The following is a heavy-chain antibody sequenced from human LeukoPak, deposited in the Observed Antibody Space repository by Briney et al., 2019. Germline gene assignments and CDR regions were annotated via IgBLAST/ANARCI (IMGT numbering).Heavy chain of an antibody. Sequence: GGSLRLSCAASGFTFSSYEMNWVRQAPGKGLEWVSYISSSGSTIYYADSVKGRFTISRDNAKNALYLQLNSLRADDTAVYYCARDHFSGCPDYWGQGTLVTVSS. J-gene: IGHJ4*02. CDR1: GFTFSSYE. CDR3: ARDHFSGCPDY. V-gene: IGHV3-48*03. D-gene: IGHD6-19*01. CDR2: ISSSGSTI.